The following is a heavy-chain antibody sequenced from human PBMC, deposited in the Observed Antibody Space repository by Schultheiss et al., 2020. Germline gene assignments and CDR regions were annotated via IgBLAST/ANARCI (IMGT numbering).Heavy chain of an antibody. V-gene: IGHV3-21*01. Sequence: GGSLRLSCAASGFTFSRYVMSWVRQAPGKGLEWVSSISSSSSYIYYADSVKGRFTISRDNAKNSLYLQMNSLRAEDTAVYYCARDEYYDFWSGYYYYYYYIDVWGKGTTVNVSS. J-gene: IGHJ6*03. CDR2: ISSSSSYI. D-gene: IGHD3-3*01. CDR1: GFTFSRYV. CDR3: ARDEYYDFWSGYYYYYYYIDV.